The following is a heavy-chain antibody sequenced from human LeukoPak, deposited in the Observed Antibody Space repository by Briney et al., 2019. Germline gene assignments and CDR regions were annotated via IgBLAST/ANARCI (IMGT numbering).Heavy chain of an antibody. J-gene: IGHJ4*02. CDR3: ARTFEAAIGPFDY. V-gene: IGHV4-59*01. D-gene: IGHD2-2*02. CDR2: IYYSGST. Sequence: SETLSLICTVSGGSIGSYYWSWIRQPPGKGLEWIGYIYYSGSTNYNPSLKSRVTISVDTSKNQFSLKLSSVTAADTAVYYCARTFEAAIGPFDYWGQGTLVTVSS. CDR1: GGSIGSYY.